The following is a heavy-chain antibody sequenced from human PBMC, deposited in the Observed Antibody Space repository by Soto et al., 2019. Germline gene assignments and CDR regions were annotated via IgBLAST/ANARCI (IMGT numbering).Heavy chain of an antibody. Sequence: QVQLVQSGAEVKKPGASVKVSCKASGYTFTSYDINWVRQATGQGLEWMGWMNPNSGNTGYAQKFQGRVTMTRNTSRSTAYMELSSLRSEETAVYYCARGLEWSRSLDPWGQGTLVTVSS. D-gene: IGHD3-3*01. J-gene: IGHJ5*02. V-gene: IGHV1-8*01. CDR2: MNPNSGNT. CDR1: GYTFTSYD. CDR3: ARGLEWSRSLDP.